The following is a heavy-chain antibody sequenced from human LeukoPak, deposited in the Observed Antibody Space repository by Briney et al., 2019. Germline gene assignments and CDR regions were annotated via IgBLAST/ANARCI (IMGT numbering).Heavy chain of an antibody. D-gene: IGHD1-1*01. CDR1: GGSISSGGYY. V-gene: IGHV4-31*01. CDR3: ARAAQNWNNAPYFDF. J-gene: IGHJ4*02. CDR2: IYSSGTT. Sequence: PSETLSLTCTVSGGSISSGGYYWSWIRQHPGKGLEWIGYIYSSGTTYYNPSLKSQLIISVDTSKNQFSLKLSSVTAADTAVYYCARAAQNWNNAPYFDFWGQETLVTVSS.